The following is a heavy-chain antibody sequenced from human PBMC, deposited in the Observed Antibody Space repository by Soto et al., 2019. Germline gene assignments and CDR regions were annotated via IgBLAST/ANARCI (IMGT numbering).Heavy chain of an antibody. Sequence: PSETLSLTCTVSGGSISSSSYYWGWIRQPPGKGLEWIGSIYYSGSTYYNPSLKSRVTISVDTSKNQFSLKLSSVTAADTAVYYCARMPYVDTAMGDYYYYGMDVWGQGTTVTVSS. CDR3: ARMPYVDTAMGDYYYYGMDV. D-gene: IGHD5-18*01. V-gene: IGHV4-39*01. J-gene: IGHJ6*02. CDR1: GGSISSSSYY. CDR2: IYYSGST.